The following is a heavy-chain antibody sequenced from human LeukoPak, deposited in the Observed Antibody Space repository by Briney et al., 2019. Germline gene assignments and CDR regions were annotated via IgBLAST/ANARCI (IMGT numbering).Heavy chain of an antibody. J-gene: IGHJ4*02. V-gene: IGHV4-4*07. CDR3: ARGGGGQWLVLGGFDY. D-gene: IGHD6-19*01. Sequence: SETLSLTCTVSGCSISSYYWNWVRQPPGKGLEWIGRIYTSGSTNYNPSLKSRVTMSVDTCKNQFSLKLSSVTAAGTDVYFCARGGGGQWLVLGGFDYWGQGTLVTVSS. CDR1: GCSISSYY. CDR2: IYTSGST.